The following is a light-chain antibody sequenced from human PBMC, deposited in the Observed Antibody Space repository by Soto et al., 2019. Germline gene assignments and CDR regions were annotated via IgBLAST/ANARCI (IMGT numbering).Light chain of an antibody. J-gene: IGKJ1*01. Sequence: EIVLTQSPATLSVSPGERVTLSCRASQSVDINLAWYRQKPGQAPRLLIYGASNRATGIPDRFSGSGSGTDFTLTISRLEPEDFAVYYCQQYGSSGTFGQGTKVDIK. CDR1: QSVDIN. V-gene: IGKV3-20*01. CDR2: GAS. CDR3: QQYGSSGT.